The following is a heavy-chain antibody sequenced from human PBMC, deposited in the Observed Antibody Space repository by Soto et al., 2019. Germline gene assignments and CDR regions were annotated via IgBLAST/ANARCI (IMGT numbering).Heavy chain of an antibody. V-gene: IGHV3-30*18. J-gene: IGHJ6*02. D-gene: IGHD4-17*01. CDR1: GFTFSTYG. CDR3: AKDLQSYGDYDYYCYGMDV. CDR2: ISYDGTNK. Sequence: QVQLVESGGGEVQPGRSLTISCAASGFTFSTYGMHWVRQTPGKGLEWVAVISYDGTNKFYSDSVKGRFTISRDNFKNPLTLQMNSLRVDATAVYSCAKDLQSYGDYDYYCYGMDVWRLGTRVTVSS.